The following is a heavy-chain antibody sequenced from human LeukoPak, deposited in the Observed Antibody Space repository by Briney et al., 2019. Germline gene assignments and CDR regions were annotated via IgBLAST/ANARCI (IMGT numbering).Heavy chain of an antibody. Sequence: SETLSLTCTVSGGSISSYYWSWIRQPPGKGQEWIGYIYYSGSTNYNPSLKSRVTISVDTSKNQFSLELSSVTAADTAVYYCARTRAVYDAFDIWGQGTMVTVSS. V-gene: IGHV4-59*08. CDR1: GGSISSYY. CDR2: IYYSGST. D-gene: IGHD2-8*01. CDR3: ARTRAVYDAFDI. J-gene: IGHJ3*02.